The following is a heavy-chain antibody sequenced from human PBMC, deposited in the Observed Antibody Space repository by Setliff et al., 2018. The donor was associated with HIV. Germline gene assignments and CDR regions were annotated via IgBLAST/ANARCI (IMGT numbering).Heavy chain of an antibody. Sequence: ASVKVSCKASGFTFTSSAVQWVRQARGQRLEWIGWIVVGSGNTNYAQKFQERVTITRDMSTSTAYMELSSLRSEDTAVYYCAREDQLLSGHYYYNGMDVGGQGNAGHRLL. D-gene: IGHD2-2*01. CDR1: GFTFTSSA. J-gene: IGHJ6*02. CDR2: IVVGSGNT. V-gene: IGHV1-58*01. CDR3: AREDQLLSGHYYYNGMDV.